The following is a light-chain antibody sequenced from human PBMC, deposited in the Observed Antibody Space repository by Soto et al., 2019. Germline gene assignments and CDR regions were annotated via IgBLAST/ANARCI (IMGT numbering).Light chain of an antibody. V-gene: IGKV3-15*01. CDR1: QSVSTN. Sequence: EIVMTQSPATLSVSPGERATLSCRASQSVSTNLAWYQQKPGQAPRLLIYGASTRATSIPDRFSGSGSGTEFTLTINSLQSEDFAVYYCQQYNNWPPWTFGQGTKVEIK. CDR3: QQYNNWPPWT. CDR2: GAS. J-gene: IGKJ1*01.